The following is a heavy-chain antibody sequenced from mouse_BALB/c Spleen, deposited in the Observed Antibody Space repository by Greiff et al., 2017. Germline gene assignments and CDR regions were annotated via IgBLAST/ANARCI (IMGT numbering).Heavy chain of an antibody. D-gene: IGHD2-14*01. V-gene: IGHV5-6*01. Sequence: EVQLVESGGDLVKPGGSLKLSCAASGFTFSSYGMSWVRQTPDKRLEWVATISSGGSYTYYPDSVKGRFTISRDNAKNTLYLQMSSLKSEDTAMYYCARKLVRQRFYYFDYWGQGTTLTVSS. CDR3: ARKLVRQRFYYFDY. CDR1: GFTFSSYG. J-gene: IGHJ2*01. CDR2: ISSGGSYT.